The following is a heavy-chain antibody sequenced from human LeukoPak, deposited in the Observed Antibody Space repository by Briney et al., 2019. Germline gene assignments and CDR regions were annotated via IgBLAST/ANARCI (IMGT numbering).Heavy chain of an antibody. CDR1: GFTVSSNY. CDR2: IYSGGST. V-gene: IGHV3-53*01. Sequence: GGSLRLSYAASGFTVSSNYMSWVRQAPGKGLEWVSAIYSGGSTYYADSVKGRFTISRDNSKNTLYLQMNSLRAEDTAVYYCAKEGSYYDILTGYFGRGYFDYWGQGTLVTVSS. J-gene: IGHJ4*02. CDR3: AKEGSYYDILTGYFGRGYFDY. D-gene: IGHD3-9*01.